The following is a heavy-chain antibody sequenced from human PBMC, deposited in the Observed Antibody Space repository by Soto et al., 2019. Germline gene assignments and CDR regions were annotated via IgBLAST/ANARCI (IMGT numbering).Heavy chain of an antibody. CDR3: ARLLTGTTGGDS. CDR1: RGTFSSYA. CDR2: IIPIFGTA. J-gene: IGHJ4*02. Sequence: QLQLVQSGAGVQKPGSSVKFSCKASRGTFSSYAISWVRQAPGQGLGWMGGIIPIFGTANCAQKFQGRVTSTADESTSTAYMELSSLRSEDTAVYYCARLLTGTTGGDSWGQGTLVTVSS. D-gene: IGHD1-1*01. V-gene: IGHV1-69*01.